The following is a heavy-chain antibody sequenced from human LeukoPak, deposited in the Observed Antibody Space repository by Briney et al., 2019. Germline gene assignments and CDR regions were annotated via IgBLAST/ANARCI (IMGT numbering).Heavy chain of an antibody. Sequence: GGSLRLSCAASGFTFGPHWMTWVRQAPGKGLEWVANIKEDGRERYYVDSVKGRFTISRDNAKNSLYLRMDSLRAEDTAVYFCARDNRDYSTPYYFDYWGQGTLVNVSS. V-gene: IGHV3-7*01. CDR1: GFTFGPHW. CDR3: ARDNRDYSTPYYFDY. D-gene: IGHD4-11*01. CDR2: IKEDGRER. J-gene: IGHJ4*02.